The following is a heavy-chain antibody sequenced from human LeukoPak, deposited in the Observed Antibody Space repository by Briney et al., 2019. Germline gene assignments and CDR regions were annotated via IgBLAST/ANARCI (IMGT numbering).Heavy chain of an antibody. D-gene: IGHD6-19*01. J-gene: IGHJ4*02. CDR1: GASITGSHDY. V-gene: IGHV4-39*01. Sequence: SETLSLTCTVSGASITGSHDYWAWIRQPPGKGLEWIGRIYYSGGTHYNPSLESRLTISVDTSKHQFSLKLKSVTAADTAVYYCARLGDSSGGTYFDYWGQGTLVTVSS. CDR3: ARLGDSSGGTYFDY. CDR2: IYYSGGT.